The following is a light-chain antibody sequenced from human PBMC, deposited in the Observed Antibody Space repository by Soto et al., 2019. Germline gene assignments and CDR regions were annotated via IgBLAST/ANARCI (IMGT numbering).Light chain of an antibody. Sequence: EIVLTQSPGTLPLSRGGRATLSCSASQSFSSSYLAWYQQKPGQAPRLLIYETSSRATGIPDRFSGSGSQTDFTLTISRLEPEDFAVYYCQQYGTSPRTFGQGTKVDI. J-gene: IGKJ1*01. CDR3: QQYGTSPRT. CDR1: QSFSSSY. CDR2: ETS. V-gene: IGKV3-20*01.